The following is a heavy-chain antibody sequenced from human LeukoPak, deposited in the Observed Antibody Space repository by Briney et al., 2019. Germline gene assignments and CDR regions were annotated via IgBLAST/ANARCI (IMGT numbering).Heavy chain of an antibody. D-gene: IGHD6-13*01. V-gene: IGHV4-59*01. CDR3: ARATPKAAAGGNFYYYGMDV. CDR2: IYYSGGT. J-gene: IGHJ6*02. Sequence: KTSETLSLTCTVSGGSISSDYWTWIRQPPGKGLDWIGYIYYSGGTVYNPSLKSRVTISVHSSKNQFSLKLSSVTAADTAVYYCARATPKAAAGGNFYYYGMDVWGQGTTVTVSS. CDR1: GGSISSDY.